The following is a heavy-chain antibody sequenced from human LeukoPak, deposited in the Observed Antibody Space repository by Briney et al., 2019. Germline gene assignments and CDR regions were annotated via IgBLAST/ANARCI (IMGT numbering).Heavy chain of an antibody. V-gene: IGHV3-23*01. CDR1: GFXXSSYA. CDR2: ISGSGGST. Sequence: SCAAXGFXXSSYAMSWVRQAPGKGLEWVSAISGSGGSTYYADSVKGRFTISRENSKKTLYLQMNSLRAEDTAVYYCARVTTVTTVVFDYWGQGTLVTVSS. D-gene: IGHD4-17*01. CDR3: ARVTTVTTVVFDY. J-gene: IGHJ4*02.